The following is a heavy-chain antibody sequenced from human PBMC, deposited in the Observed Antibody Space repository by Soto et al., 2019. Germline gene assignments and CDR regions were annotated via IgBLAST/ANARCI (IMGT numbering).Heavy chain of an antibody. D-gene: IGHD3-22*01. CDR2: IYWDDDK. CDR1: GFSLSTSGVG. Sequence: QITLKESGPTLVKPTQTLTLTCTFSGFSLSTSGVGVGWIRQPPGKALEWLALIYWDDDKRYSPSLKIRLTITKDTSKNQVVLTMTNMDPADTATYYCAHRYDSSGPYYFDYWGQGTLVTVSS. V-gene: IGHV2-5*02. CDR3: AHRYDSSGPYYFDY. J-gene: IGHJ4*02.